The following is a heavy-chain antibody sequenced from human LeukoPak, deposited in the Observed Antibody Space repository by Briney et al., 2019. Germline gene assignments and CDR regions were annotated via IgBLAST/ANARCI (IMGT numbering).Heavy chain of an antibody. CDR1: GASISSYY. Sequence: SETLSLTCTVSGASISSYYWNWIRQPPGKGLEWIGYIYYSGNTNYNPPLKSRVTISIDTSKNQFSLKLSSLTAADTAVYYCARVGYSYGNDYWGQGTLVTVSS. CDR3: ARVGYSYGNDY. J-gene: IGHJ4*02. D-gene: IGHD5-18*01. CDR2: IYYSGNT. V-gene: IGHV4-59*01.